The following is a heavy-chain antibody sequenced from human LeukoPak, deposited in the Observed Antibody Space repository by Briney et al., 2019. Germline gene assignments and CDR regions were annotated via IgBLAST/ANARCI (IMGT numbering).Heavy chain of an antibody. CDR3: ARADDSSSGYFDY. Sequence: PGGSLRLSCAASGFTFSSYGMSWVRQAPGKGLEWVSAISGSGGSTYYADSMKGRFTISRDNAKNSLYLQMDSLRAEDTAVYYCARADDSSSGYFDYWGQGTLVTVSS. D-gene: IGHD6-6*01. CDR2: ISGSGGST. J-gene: IGHJ4*02. CDR1: GFTFSSYG. V-gene: IGHV3-23*01.